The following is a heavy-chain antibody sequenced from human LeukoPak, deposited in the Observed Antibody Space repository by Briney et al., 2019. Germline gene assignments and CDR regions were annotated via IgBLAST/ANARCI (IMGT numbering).Heavy chain of an antibody. CDR3: ARTVTTKLYFDY. CDR1: GGTFSSYA. CDR2: IIPIFGTA. D-gene: IGHD4-17*01. Sequence: SVKVSCKASGGTFSSYAISWVRQAPGQGLEWMGGIIPIFGTANYAQKFQGRVTMTRDTSTSTVYMELSSLRSEDTAVYYCARTVTTKLYFDYWGQGTLVTVSS. V-gene: IGHV1-69*05. J-gene: IGHJ4*02.